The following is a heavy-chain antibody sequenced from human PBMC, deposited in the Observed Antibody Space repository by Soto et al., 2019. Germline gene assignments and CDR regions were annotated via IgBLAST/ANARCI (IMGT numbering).Heavy chain of an antibody. CDR2: ISSNGGST. D-gene: IGHD3-10*01. Sequence: PGGSLRLSCAASGFTFSSYAMHWVRQAPGKGLEYVSAISSNGGSTYYANSVKGRFTISRDNSKNTLYLQMGSLRAEDMAVYYCARDSRFGELLRVRDYYYYMDVWGKGTTVTVSS. J-gene: IGHJ6*03. V-gene: IGHV3-64*01. CDR1: GFTFSSYA. CDR3: ARDSRFGELLRVRDYYYYMDV.